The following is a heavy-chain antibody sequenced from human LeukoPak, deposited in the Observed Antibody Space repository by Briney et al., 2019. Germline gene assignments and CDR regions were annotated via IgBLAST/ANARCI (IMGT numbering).Heavy chain of an antibody. V-gene: IGHV3-9*01. CDR1: GFTFDDYA. Sequence: GGSLRLSCAASGFTFDDYAMHWVRHARGKGVEWVSGISWNSGSIVYADSVKGRFTISRDNAKNSLYAQKNSLRAEDTAVYYCARDLAEGSGSYLFDYWGQGTLVTVSS. CDR2: ISWNSGSI. CDR3: ARDLAEGSGSYLFDY. J-gene: IGHJ4*02. D-gene: IGHD1-26*01.